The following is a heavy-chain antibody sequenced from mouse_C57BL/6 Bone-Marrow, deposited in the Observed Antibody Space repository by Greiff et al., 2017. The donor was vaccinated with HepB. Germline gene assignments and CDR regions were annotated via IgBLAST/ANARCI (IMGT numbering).Heavy chain of an antibody. CDR2: ISSGSSTI. V-gene: IGHV5-17*01. Sequence: EVQLVESGGGLVKPGGSLKLSCAASGFTFSDYGMHWVRQAPEKGLEWVACISSGSSTIYYADTVKGRFTISRDNAKNTLFLQMTSLRSEDTAMYYCARGYYYGSFAYWGQGTLVTVSA. CDR3: ARGYYYGSFAY. J-gene: IGHJ3*01. CDR1: GFTFSDYG. D-gene: IGHD1-1*01.